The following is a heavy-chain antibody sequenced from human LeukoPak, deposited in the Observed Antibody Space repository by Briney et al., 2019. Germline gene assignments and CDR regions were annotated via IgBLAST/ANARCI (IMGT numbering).Heavy chain of an antibody. Sequence: PSETLSLTCTVSGGSISSSSYYWGWIRQPPGKGLEWIGSIYYSGSTYYNPSLKSRVTISVDTSKNQFSLKLSSVTAADTAVYFCARVSAAGNYYFDYWGQGTLVTVSS. CDR2: IYYSGST. CDR3: ARVSAAGNYYFDY. D-gene: IGHD6-13*01. V-gene: IGHV4-39*07. J-gene: IGHJ4*02. CDR1: GGSISSSSYY.